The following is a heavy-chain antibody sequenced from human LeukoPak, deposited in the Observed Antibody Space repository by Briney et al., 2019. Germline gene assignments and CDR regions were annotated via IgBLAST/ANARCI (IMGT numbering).Heavy chain of an antibody. CDR2: IDLNTGDT. Sequence: ASVKVSCKASGYTSIDYWIHWVRQAPGQGLEWMGRIDLNTGDTTSAQEFQGRVTMTRDTSISTVYLDLSGLGSDDTAVYYCARDAPHQRFDYWGQGTLVTVSS. CDR3: ARDAPHQRFDY. V-gene: IGHV1-2*02. CDR1: GYTSIDYW. J-gene: IGHJ4*02.